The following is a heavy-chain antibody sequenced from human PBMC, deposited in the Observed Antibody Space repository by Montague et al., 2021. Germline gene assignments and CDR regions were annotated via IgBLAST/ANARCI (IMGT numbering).Heavy chain of an antibody. CDR2: IFYSGNT. D-gene: IGHD3-10*01. CDR3: ARAEDYYGSGSYLGFDY. CDR1: GGSISSGGYY. Sequence: TLSLTCTVSGGSISSGGYYWSCIRQLPGKGLEWIGYIFYSGNTYYNPSLKSRVTISVDTSKNQFSLKLSSVTAADTAVYYCARAEDYYGSGSYLGFDYWGQGTLVTVSS. V-gene: IGHV4-31*03. J-gene: IGHJ4*02.